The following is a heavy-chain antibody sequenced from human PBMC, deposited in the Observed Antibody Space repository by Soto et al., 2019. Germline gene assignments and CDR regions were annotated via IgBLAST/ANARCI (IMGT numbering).Heavy chain of an antibody. CDR2: IYSSGTFI. CDR1: GFMFRTYG. D-gene: IGHD3-16*01. Sequence: EVLLVESGGGLVKPGGSLRLSCTASGFMFRTYGMTWVRQAPGKGLEWVSSIYSSGTFIYYADSVKGRFTISRDDTTNSMLLQLNSRRAEDTAVDYCWGAIGQGISRDWGQGTLVTVSS. CDR3: WGAIGQGISRD. V-gene: IGHV3-21*01. J-gene: IGHJ4*02.